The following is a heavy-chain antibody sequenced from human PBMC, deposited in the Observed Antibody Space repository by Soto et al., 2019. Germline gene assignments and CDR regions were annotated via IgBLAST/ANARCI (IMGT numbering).Heavy chain of an antibody. D-gene: IGHD6-6*01. V-gene: IGHV1-46*01. CDR1: GYTFTNYY. CDR3: ARGFQVEYSSSSWFDP. J-gene: IGHJ5*02. Sequence: QVHLVQSGAEVRKPGASVKVSCKASGYTFTNYYMHWVRQAPGQGLEWMGLINPSGGGTNYAQKFQDRLTMTRDTSTSTIYMDLSSLRSEDTAVYYCARGFQVEYSSSSWFDPWGQGTLVTVSS. CDR2: INPSGGGT.